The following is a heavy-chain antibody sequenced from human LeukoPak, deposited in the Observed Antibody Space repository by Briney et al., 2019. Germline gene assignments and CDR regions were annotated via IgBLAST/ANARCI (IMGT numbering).Heavy chain of an antibody. CDR1: GFTFDDYA. CDR3: VRVALYYYGPESYYFFEH. Sequence: SLRLSCAASGFTFDDYAMHWVRQAPGKGLEWVSGISWNSGSIGYADSVKGRFTISRDNAKNSLYLQMNTLRVEDTAIYYCVRVALYYYGPESYYFFEHWGQGTPVTGSS. CDR2: ISWNSGSI. J-gene: IGHJ4*02. D-gene: IGHD3-10*01. V-gene: IGHV3-9*01.